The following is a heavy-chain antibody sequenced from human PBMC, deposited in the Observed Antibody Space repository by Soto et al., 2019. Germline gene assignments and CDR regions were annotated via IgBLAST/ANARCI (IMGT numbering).Heavy chain of an antibody. V-gene: IGHV3-23*01. J-gene: IGHJ4*01. D-gene: IGHD3-16*02. Sequence: GSLRLSCAASGFTFSSYAMSWVRQAPGKGLEWVSAISGSGGSTYYADSVKGRFTISRDNSKNTLYLQMNSLRAAYTAVYYCAKGGGRLRFGELSLSVYCFDYWRQGSIVTVS. CDR1: GFTFSSYA. CDR3: AKGGGRLRFGELSLSVYCFDY. CDR2: ISGSGGST.